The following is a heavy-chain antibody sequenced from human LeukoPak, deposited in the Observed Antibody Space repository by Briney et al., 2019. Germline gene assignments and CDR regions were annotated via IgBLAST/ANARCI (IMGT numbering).Heavy chain of an antibody. CDR3: ARLGAGPTYYDFWSGYSSFYFDY. CDR2: HQYSVNT. CDR1: CGSTSSINDY. J-gene: IGHJ4*02. D-gene: IGHD3-3*01. V-gene: IGHV4-39*01. Sequence: SETLSLTCTVSCGSTSSINDYRGWNRQPPVHAQQWFWRHQYSVNTYYNPSLKSRVTISVGTSKNQYSLMLSSVTAADTAVYSCARLGAGPTYYDFWSGYSSFYFDYWGQGTLVTVSS.